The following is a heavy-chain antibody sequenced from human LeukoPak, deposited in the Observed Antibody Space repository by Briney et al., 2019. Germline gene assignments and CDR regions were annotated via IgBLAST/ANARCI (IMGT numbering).Heavy chain of an antibody. CDR1: GYTFTGYY. V-gene: IGHV1-2*06. CDR3: AREESPPDNVPTDY. CDR2: INPNSGGT. D-gene: IGHD1-14*01. J-gene: IGHJ4*02. Sequence: PGASVKVSCKASGYTFTGYYMHWVRQAPGQGREWMGRINPNSGGTNYAQKFQGRVTMTRDTSISTAYMELSRLRSDDTAVYYCAREESPPDNVPTDYWGQGTLVTVSS.